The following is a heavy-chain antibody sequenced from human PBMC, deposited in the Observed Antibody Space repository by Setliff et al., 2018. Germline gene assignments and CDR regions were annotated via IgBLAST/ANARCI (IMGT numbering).Heavy chain of an antibody. CDR3: VHSTTFDLHHDY. CDR2: IFTSGST. V-gene: IGHV4-4*09. J-gene: IGHJ4*02. D-gene: IGHD3-9*01. CDR1: GGSVSTFY. Sequence: PSETLSLTCRVSGGSVSTFYWTWIRQPPGKGLEWIGYIFTSGSTQYNPSLKSRATISRDTSSNQFSLKLFSVTAADTAVYYCVHSTTFDLHHDYWGQGALVTSPQ.